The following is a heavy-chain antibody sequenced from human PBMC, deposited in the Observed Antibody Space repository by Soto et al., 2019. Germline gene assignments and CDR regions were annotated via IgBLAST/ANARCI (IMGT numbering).Heavy chain of an antibody. V-gene: IGHV3-33*01. J-gene: IGHJ5*01. CDR1: GFTFRGYG. CDR3: ARDSPQGLPDS. Sequence: GGSLRLSCAASGFTFRGYGIHWVRQAPGKGLEWVAVIWADGINKYFADSVKGRITITRDNSKNTVYLQMNSLRAEDKAVYYCARDSPQGLPDSWGHGTLVTVSS. CDR2: IWADGINK.